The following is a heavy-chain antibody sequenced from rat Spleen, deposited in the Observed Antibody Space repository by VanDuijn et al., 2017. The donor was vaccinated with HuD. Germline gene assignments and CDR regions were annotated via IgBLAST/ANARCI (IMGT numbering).Heavy chain of an antibody. J-gene: IGHJ2*01. V-gene: IGHV5-22*01. D-gene: IGHD1-4*01. Sequence: EVQLVESGGGLVQPGRSLKLSCAASRFTFSDYYMAWVRQAPKKGLEWVASISYEGSSTYYGDSVKGRFTISRDNAKSTLYLQMNSLRSEDTATYYCARQGYPGFDYWGQGVMVTVSS. CDR2: ISYEGSST. CDR1: RFTFSDYY. CDR3: ARQGYPGFDY.